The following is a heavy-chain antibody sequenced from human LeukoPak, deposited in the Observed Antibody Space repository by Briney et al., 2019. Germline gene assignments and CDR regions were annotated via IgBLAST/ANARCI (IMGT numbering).Heavy chain of an antibody. CDR1: GGSFSGYY. Sequence: SETLSLTCAVYGGSFSGYYWSWIRQPPGKGLEWIGEINHSGSTNYNPSLKSRVTISVDTSKNQSSLKLSSVTAADTAVYYCARGPDSGYDYGGYYYYYGMDVWGQGTTVTVSS. D-gene: IGHD5-12*01. CDR2: INHSGST. CDR3: ARGPDSGYDYGGYYYYYGMDV. J-gene: IGHJ6*02. V-gene: IGHV4-34*01.